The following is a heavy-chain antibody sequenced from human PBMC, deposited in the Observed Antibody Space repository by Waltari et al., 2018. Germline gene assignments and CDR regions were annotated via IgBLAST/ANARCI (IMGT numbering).Heavy chain of an antibody. CDR2: SIPILGKA. CDR1: GGTFSSYT. J-gene: IGHJ4*02. V-gene: IGHV1-69*08. CDR3: GGASYCGGDCYSGADY. D-gene: IGHD2-21*02. Sequence: QVHLVQSGAEVKKPGSSVKVSCKAPGGTFSSYTISRVRQAPGQGLDGMGRSIPILGKASYARKFQGIGRMTADNATSRACMEMSSLRYEDRGVYYCGGASYCGGDCYSGADYWGQGSLVFVFS.